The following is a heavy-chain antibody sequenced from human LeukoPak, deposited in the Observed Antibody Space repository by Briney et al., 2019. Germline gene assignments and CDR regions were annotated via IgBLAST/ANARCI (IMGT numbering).Heavy chain of an antibody. Sequence: GGSLRLSCAASGFTFDDYAMHWVRQAPGKGLEWVSGISWNSGSIGYADSVKGRFTISRDNAKNSLYLQMNSLRAEDTALYYCAKGKLAVAGIKGSKLDYWGQGTLVTVSP. CDR3: AKGKLAVAGIKGSKLDY. CDR1: GFTFDDYA. J-gene: IGHJ4*02. CDR2: ISWNSGSI. V-gene: IGHV3-9*01. D-gene: IGHD6-19*01.